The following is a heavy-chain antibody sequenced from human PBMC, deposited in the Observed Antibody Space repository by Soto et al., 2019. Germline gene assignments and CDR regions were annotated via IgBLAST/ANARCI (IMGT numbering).Heavy chain of an antibody. D-gene: IGHD2-15*01. CDR1: GGSISSYY. CDR2: IYYSGST. CDR3: ARHQWGRTYCSGGSCYPPYFDY. V-gene: IGHV4-59*08. Sequence: SETLSLTCTVSGGSISSYYWSWIRQPPGKGLEWIGYIYYSGSTNYNPSLKSRVTISVDTSKNQFSLKLSSVTAADTAVYYCARHQWGRTYCSGGSCYPPYFDYWGQGTLVTVSS. J-gene: IGHJ4*02.